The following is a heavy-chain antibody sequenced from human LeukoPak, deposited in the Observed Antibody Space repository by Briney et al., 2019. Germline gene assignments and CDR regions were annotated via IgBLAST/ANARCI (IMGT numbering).Heavy chain of an antibody. D-gene: IGHD2-2*01. CDR2: IYYSGST. CDR3: ARQDRRGYCSSTSCHDAFDI. Sequence: PSQTLSLTCTVSGGSISSGGYYWSWIRQPPGKGLEWIGYIYYSGSTNYNPSLKSRVTISVDTSKNQFSLKLSSVTAADTAVYYCARQDRRGYCSSTSCHDAFDIWGQGTMVTVSS. J-gene: IGHJ3*02. CDR1: GGSISSGGYY. V-gene: IGHV4-61*08.